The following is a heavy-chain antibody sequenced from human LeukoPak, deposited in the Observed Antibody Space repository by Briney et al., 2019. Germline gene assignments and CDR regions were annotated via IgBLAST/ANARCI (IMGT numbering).Heavy chain of an antibody. CDR3: ARGRVTKSSPSVDALHI. J-gene: IGHJ3*02. V-gene: IGHV1-8*03. CDR2: MNPNSGNT. Sequence: ASVKVSCKASGYTFTSYDINWVRQATGQGLEWMGWMNPNSGNTGYAQKFQGRVTITRNTSISTAYMELSSLRSEDTAVYYCARGRVTKSSPSVDALHIWGQGTMVTVSS. D-gene: IGHD6-6*01. CDR1: GYTFTSYD.